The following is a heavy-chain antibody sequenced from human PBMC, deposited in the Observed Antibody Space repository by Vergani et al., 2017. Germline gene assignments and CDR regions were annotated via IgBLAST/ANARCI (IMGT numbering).Heavy chain of an antibody. D-gene: IGHD3-3*01. J-gene: IGHJ6*02. Sequence: QVQLVQSGAEVKKPGSSVKVSCKASGDTFSSYAINWVRQAPGQGLEWMGGIIPIFGTANYAQKFQGRVTITADKSTSTAYMELSSLRSEDTAVYYCARGLYYDFWRGYYYGMDVWGQGTTVTVSS. CDR1: GDTFSSYA. V-gene: IGHV1-69*06. CDR2: IIPIFGTA. CDR3: ARGLYYDFWRGYYYGMDV.